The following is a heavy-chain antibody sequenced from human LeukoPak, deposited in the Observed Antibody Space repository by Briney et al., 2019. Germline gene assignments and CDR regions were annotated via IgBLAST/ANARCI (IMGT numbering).Heavy chain of an antibody. CDR1: DCSISNGYY. CDR3: ARETTYYYCMDV. Sequence: SETLSLTCTFADCSISNGYYWGWNLQPPGKGLEWIGSIYHSVTTYYNPSLKSRVSISVDTSKTQFSLKLSPVTAADTAVYYCARETTYYYCMDVWGKGTTVTVSS. J-gene: IGHJ6*03. CDR2: IYHSVTT. V-gene: IGHV4-38-2*02. D-gene: IGHD1-14*01.